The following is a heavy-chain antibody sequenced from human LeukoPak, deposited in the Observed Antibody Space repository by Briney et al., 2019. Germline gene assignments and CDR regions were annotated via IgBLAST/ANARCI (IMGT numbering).Heavy chain of an antibody. CDR3: ARGFSSGRFGFDX. CDR1: GYTFRDYF. J-gene: IGHJ3*02. D-gene: IGHD6-19*01. V-gene: IGHV1-2*06. Sequence: ASVKVSCKASGYTFRDYFMFWVRQAPGQGLEWMGRINPNSGGTKYAQKFQGRVTMTRDTSISTAYMELSGLRSDDAAVFYCARGFSSGRFGFDXWGPGTVVAV. CDR2: INPNSGGT.